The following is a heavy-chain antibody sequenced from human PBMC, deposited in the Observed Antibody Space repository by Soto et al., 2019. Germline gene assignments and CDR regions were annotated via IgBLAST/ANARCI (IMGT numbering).Heavy chain of an antibody. Sequence: SVKVSCKTSGGTFGNYPINWVRQAPGQGLEWMGRVIPILGMGSYAQKFQGRVTITADRSTSTAYMELSSLRSDDTAVYYCASAITGSYNTPSGYWGQGTLVTVSS. CDR1: GGTFGNYP. J-gene: IGHJ4*02. D-gene: IGHD5-12*01. V-gene: IGHV1-69*02. CDR2: VIPILGMG. CDR3: ASAITGSYNTPSGY.